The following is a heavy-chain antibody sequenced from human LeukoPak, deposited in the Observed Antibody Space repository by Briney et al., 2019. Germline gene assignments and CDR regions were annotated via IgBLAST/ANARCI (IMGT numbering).Heavy chain of an antibody. V-gene: IGHV3-30*02. CDR2: IRYDGSNK. CDR3: AKQIAGDYCSSSSCYFDY. Sequence: PGGSLRLSCAASGFTFSSYGMHWVRQAPGKGLEWVAFIRYDGSNKYYGDSVQGRFTISRDNSKNTLYLQMNSLRAEDTAVYYCAKQIAGDYCSSSSCYFDYWGQGTLVTVSS. J-gene: IGHJ4*02. D-gene: IGHD2-2*01. CDR1: GFTFSSYG.